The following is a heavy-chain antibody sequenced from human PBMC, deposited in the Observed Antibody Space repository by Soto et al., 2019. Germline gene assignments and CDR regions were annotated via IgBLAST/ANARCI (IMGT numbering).Heavy chain of an antibody. D-gene: IGHD2-15*01. J-gene: IGHJ4*02. V-gene: IGHV1-46*01. CDR2: INPSGGST. CDR3: ARESGLGYCKSGGSCRGVDY. Sequence: ASVKVSCKASGYTFTSYYMHWVRQAPGQGLEWMGIINPSGGSTSYAQKFQGRVTMTRDTSTSTVYMELSSLRSEDTAVYYCARESGLGYCKSGGSCRGVDYWGQGTLVTVSS. CDR1: GYTFTSYY.